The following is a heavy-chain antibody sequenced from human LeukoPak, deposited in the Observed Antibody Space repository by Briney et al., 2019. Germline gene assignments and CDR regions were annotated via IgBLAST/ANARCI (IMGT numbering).Heavy chain of an antibody. J-gene: IGHJ1*01. D-gene: IGHD3-22*01. V-gene: IGHV3-74*01. CDR1: GFTFSTYW. CDR3: ARAPSEIGGYYPEYFRH. CDR2: IKSVGST. Sequence: GGSLRLSCAASGFTFSTYWMHWVRQAPGKGLVWVSRIKSVGSTNYADSVKGRFTISRDNAKNTVSLQMNSLRPEDTGVYYCARAPSEIGGYYPEYFRHWGQGTLVTVSS.